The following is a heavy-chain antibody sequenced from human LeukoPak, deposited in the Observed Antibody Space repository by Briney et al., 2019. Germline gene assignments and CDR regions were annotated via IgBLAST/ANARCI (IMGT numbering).Heavy chain of an antibody. V-gene: IGHV3-48*01. J-gene: IGHJ4*02. D-gene: IGHD6-13*01. Sequence: GGSLRLSCAASGFSFSSFSMNWVRQAPGKGLEWVSYISGDSSATHYADSVRGRFTISRDNARNSLVLQMNSLRAEDTAVYYCARDMSGRSWHALDFWGQGTLVTVSS. CDR1: GFSFSSFS. CDR3: ARDMSGRSWHALDF. CDR2: ISGDSSAT.